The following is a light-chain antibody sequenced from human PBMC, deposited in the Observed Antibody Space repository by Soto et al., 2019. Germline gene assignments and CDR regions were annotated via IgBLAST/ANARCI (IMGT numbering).Light chain of an antibody. CDR3: QQYKVYSQT. CDR1: QYMTNW. J-gene: IGKJ3*01. V-gene: IGKV1-5*01. Sequence: DIQLTQSPSFLSASVGDRVTITCRASQYMTNWLAWYQQKPGKAPKLLIYDASTLESGVPSRFSGSGYGTEFTLTISSLQPDDFATYYCQQYKVYSQTFGQGTKGD. CDR2: DAS.